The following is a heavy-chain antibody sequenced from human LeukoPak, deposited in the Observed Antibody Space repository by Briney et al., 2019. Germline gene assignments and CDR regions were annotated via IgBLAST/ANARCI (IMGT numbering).Heavy chain of an antibody. J-gene: IGHJ4*02. CDR1: GFTFSDYY. Sequence: GGSLRLSCAASGFTFSDYYMSWIRQAPGVGLEWVSAFTAGGINTYYADSVKGRFTISRDNSKNTLYLQMNSLRAEDTAVYYCAKDRTDCSGGSCYPYYFDYRGQGTLVTVSS. CDR2: FTAGGINT. V-gene: IGHV3-23*01. D-gene: IGHD2-15*01. CDR3: AKDRTDCSGGSCYPYYFDY.